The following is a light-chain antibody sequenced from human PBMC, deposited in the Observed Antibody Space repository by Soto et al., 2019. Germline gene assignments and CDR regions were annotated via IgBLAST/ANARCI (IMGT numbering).Light chain of an antibody. J-gene: IGKJ1*01. V-gene: IGKV3-11*01. CDR3: QHRSNWPPT. Sequence: ETVLTQSPATLSLSPGERATLSCRASQSVSSYLAWYQQKPGQAPRLLIYDASNRATGIPARFSGSGSGTDFTLTISSLEPEDFAVYYRQHRSNWPPTFGQGTKVDIK. CDR2: DAS. CDR1: QSVSSY.